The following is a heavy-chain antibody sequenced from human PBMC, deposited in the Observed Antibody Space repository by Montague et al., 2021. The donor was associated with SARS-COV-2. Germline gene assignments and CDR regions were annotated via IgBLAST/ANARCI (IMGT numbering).Heavy chain of an antibody. V-gene: IGHV4-61*01. CDR1: GSWNSGVD. Sequence: SETLSLTCSRLGSWNSGVDRRSIRLNPSNQLISYAVISFKNRTAYSPSLESRVTISVDTSKNQISLELSSVTAADTAVYYCASVQGYCNYMRCYPFFDRWGQGTLVTVSS. J-gene: IGHJ5*02. CDR2: ISFKNRT. CDR3: ASVQGYCNYMRCYPFFDR. D-gene: IGHD2-15*01.